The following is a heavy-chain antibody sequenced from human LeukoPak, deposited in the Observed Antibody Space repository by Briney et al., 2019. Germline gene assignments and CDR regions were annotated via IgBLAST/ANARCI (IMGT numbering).Heavy chain of an antibody. Sequence: GGSLRLSCAASGFSFSSYAMHWVRQAPGKGLEWVAVISYDGSNKYYADSVKGRFTISRDNSKNTLYLQMNSLRAEDTAVYYCARALHIVAFDIWGQGTMVTVSS. J-gene: IGHJ3*02. V-gene: IGHV3-30*14. D-gene: IGHD2-21*01. CDR3: ARALHIVAFDI. CDR1: GFSFSSYA. CDR2: ISYDGSNK.